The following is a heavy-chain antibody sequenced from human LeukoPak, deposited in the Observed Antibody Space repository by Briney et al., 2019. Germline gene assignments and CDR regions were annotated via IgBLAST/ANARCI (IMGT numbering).Heavy chain of an antibody. CDR3: ARDHYDSSGYYQYFQH. CDR1: GYTFTGYY. CDR2: INPNSGGT. Sequence: ASVNVSCKASGYTFTGYYMHWVRQAPGQGLEWMGWINPNSGGTNYAQKFQGRVTMTTDTSTSTAYMELRSLRSDDTAVYYCARDHYDSSGYYQYFQHWGQGTLVTVSS. J-gene: IGHJ1*01. V-gene: IGHV1-2*02. D-gene: IGHD3-22*01.